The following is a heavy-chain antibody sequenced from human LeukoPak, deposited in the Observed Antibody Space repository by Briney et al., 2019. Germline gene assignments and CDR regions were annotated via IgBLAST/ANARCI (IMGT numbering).Heavy chain of an antibody. Sequence: SVKVSCKASGGTFSSYAISWVRQAPGQGLEWMGGIIPIFGTANYAQKFQGRVTITADESTSTAYMELSSLRSEDTAVYYCARSTCGGDCYSYKNYYYYMDVWGKGTTVTISS. CDR3: ARSTCGGDCYSYKNYYYYMDV. CDR1: GGTFSSYA. CDR2: IIPIFGTA. D-gene: IGHD2-21*02. V-gene: IGHV1-69*13. J-gene: IGHJ6*03.